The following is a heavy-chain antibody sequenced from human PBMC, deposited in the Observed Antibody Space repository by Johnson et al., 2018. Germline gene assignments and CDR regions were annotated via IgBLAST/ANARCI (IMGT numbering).Heavy chain of an antibody. Sequence: VQLQESGPGLVKPSETLSLTCTVSGDSISTSTCYWGWIRRPPGKGLEWIGTIYYDADTYYNPSLQSRVSFSVATSKCQFSLKLNSVTAADTAVYYCARQIRIAMVEGLRTPLDYWGQGILVTVSS. CDR3: ARQIRIAMVEGLRTPLDY. J-gene: IGHJ4*02. CDR2: IYYDADT. V-gene: IGHV4-39*01. CDR1: GDSISTSTCY. D-gene: IGHD3-10*01.